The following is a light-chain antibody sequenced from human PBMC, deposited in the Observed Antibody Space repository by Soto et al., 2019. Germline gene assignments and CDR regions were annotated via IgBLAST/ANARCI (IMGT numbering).Light chain of an antibody. CDR2: LNSDGSH. CDR1: SGHSSYA. CDR3: QTWGTGSVV. Sequence: QSVLTQSPSASASLGASVKLTCTLSSGHSSYAIAWHQQQPEKGPRYLMKLNSDGSHSKGDGIPDRFSGSSSGAERYLTISSFQSEDEADYYCQTWGTGSVVFGGGPKLTVL. V-gene: IGLV4-69*01. J-gene: IGLJ2*01.